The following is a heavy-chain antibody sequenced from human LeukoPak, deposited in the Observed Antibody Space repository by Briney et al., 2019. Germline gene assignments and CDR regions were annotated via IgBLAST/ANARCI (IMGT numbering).Heavy chain of an antibody. D-gene: IGHD4-11*01. V-gene: IGHV3-7*03. CDR3: TRDMDYSNYPN. J-gene: IGHJ4*02. Sequence: GGSLRLSCAASGFTFSSYWMNWARQAPGKGLEWVASINHNGNVNYYVDSVKGRFTISRDNAKNSLYLQMSNLRAEDTAVYYCTRDMDYSNYPNWGQGTLVIVSS. CDR2: INHNGNVN. CDR1: GFTFSSYW.